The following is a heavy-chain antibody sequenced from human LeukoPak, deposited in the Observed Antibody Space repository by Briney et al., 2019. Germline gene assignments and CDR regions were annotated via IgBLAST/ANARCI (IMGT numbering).Heavy chain of an antibody. Sequence: GGSLRLSCVVSGFTFRTYSMNWGRQAPGKGLEWVACINDSGTTTHYADSVRGRFTVSRDNAKNSLFLQMSSLTDEDTAVYYCARDLGFGELFLYYWGQGTLVTVSS. CDR2: INDSGTTT. CDR3: ARDLGFGELFLYY. J-gene: IGHJ4*02. D-gene: IGHD3-10*01. V-gene: IGHV3-48*02. CDR1: GFTFRTYS.